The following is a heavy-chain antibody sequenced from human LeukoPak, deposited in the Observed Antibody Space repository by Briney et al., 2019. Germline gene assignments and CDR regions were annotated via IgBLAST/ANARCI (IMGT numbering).Heavy chain of an antibody. CDR2: IYYGGST. V-gene: IGHV4-59*01. J-gene: IGHJ4*02. CDR1: GGSISSYY. Sequence: SETLSLTCTVSGGSISSYYWSWIRQPPGKGLEWIGYIYYGGSTNYNPSLKSRVTISVDTSKNQFSLKLSSVTAADTAVYYCARGQLEADYWGQGTLVTVSS. CDR3: ARGQLEADY. D-gene: IGHD6-13*01.